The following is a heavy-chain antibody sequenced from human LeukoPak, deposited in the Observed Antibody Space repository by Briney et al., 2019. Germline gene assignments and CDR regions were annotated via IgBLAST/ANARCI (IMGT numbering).Heavy chain of an antibody. CDR2: ISSSSSTI. V-gene: IGHV3-48*01. Sequence: GGSLRLSCAASGFTFSSYSMNWVRQAPGKGLEWVSYISSSSSTIYYADSVKGRFTISRDNAKNSLYLQMNSLRAEDTAVYYCVRGPGPSSNLFDCWGQGTLVTVSS. CDR1: GFTFSSYS. D-gene: IGHD2-2*01. J-gene: IGHJ4*02. CDR3: VRGPGPSSNLFDC.